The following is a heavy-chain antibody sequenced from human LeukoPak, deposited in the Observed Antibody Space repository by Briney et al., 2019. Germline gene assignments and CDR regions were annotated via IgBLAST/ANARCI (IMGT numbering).Heavy chain of an antibody. J-gene: IGHJ6*03. Sequence: PGGSLRLSCAASGFTFSSYGMSWVRQAPGKGLEWVSAISGSGGSTYYADSVKGRFTISRDNSKNTLYLQMNSLRAEDTAVYYCARDSRVLLWFGESSDYMDVWGKGTTVTVSS. D-gene: IGHD3-10*01. V-gene: IGHV3-23*01. CDR2: ISGSGGST. CDR3: ARDSRVLLWFGESSDYMDV. CDR1: GFTFSSYG.